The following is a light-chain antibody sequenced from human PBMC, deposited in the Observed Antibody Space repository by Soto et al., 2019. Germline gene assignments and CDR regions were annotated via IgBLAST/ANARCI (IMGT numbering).Light chain of an antibody. CDR1: QSFRGL. J-gene: IGKJ5*01. CDR3: QQRHRWPIT. Sequence: VLTQSPVTLSLSSGERATLSCRASQSFRGLLAWYQQKPGQAPRLLIYDAYNRATGIPPRFSGSGSGTDFTLTISSLEPEDSAVYYCQQRHRWPITFGQGTRLEI. CDR2: DAY. V-gene: IGKV3-11*01.